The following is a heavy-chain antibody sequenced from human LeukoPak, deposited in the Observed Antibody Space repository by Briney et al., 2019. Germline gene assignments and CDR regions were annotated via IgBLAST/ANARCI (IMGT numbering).Heavy chain of an antibody. CDR3: VQTTGWPGFDY. CDR1: GAPISRFY. Sequence: SETLSLICTASGAPISRFYWNWVRQPPGKGLEWIGNIYNGVPTFFNPSLKSRVTLSADTSKTQFSLQLASVTAADTAVYYCVQTTGWPGFDYWRQGILVTVSS. D-gene: IGHD6-19*01. J-gene: IGHJ4*02. CDR2: IYNGVPT. V-gene: IGHV4-4*09.